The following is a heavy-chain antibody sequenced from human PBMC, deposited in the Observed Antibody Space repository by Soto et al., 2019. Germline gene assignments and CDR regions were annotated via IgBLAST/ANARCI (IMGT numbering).Heavy chain of an antibody. Sequence: SVKVSCKASGGTFSSYAISWVRQAPGQGLEWMGGIIPIFGTANYAQKFQGRVTITADESTSTAYMELSSLRSEDTAVYYCARGRWVTAMVRGYYGWAVGGQGST. CDR1: GGTFSSYA. D-gene: IGHD5-18*01. V-gene: IGHV1-69*13. J-gene: IGHJ6*02. CDR2: IIPIFGTA. CDR3: ARGRWVTAMVRGYYGWAV.